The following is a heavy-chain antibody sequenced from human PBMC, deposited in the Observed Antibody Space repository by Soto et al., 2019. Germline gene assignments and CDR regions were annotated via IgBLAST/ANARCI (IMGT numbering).Heavy chain of an antibody. J-gene: IGHJ6*02. CDR1: GYTFTSYG. Sequence: ASVKVSCKASGYTFTSYGISWVRQAPGQGLEWMGWISAYNGNTNYAQKLQGRVTMTTDTSTSTAYMELRSLRPDDTAVYYCASYDSSGYYYYYGMDVWGQGTTVTVSS. V-gene: IGHV1-18*01. CDR2: ISAYNGNT. CDR3: ASYDSSGYYYYYGMDV. D-gene: IGHD3-22*01.